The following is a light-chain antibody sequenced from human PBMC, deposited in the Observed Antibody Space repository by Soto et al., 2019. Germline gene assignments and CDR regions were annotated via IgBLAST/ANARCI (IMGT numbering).Light chain of an antibody. CDR1: QDIRND. CDR3: QQYNNWPPWT. Sequence: AIQMTQSPSSLSASVGDRLTITCRASQDIRNDLGWYQQKPGKAPELXXYAASTLQSGVPSRFSGSGSGTDFTLTISSLQSEDFAVYYCQQYNNWPPWTFGQGTRLEIK. V-gene: IGKV1-6*01. J-gene: IGKJ5*01. CDR2: AAS.